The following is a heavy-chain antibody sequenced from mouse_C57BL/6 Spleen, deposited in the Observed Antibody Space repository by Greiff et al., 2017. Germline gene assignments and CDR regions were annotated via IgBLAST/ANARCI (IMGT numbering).Heavy chain of an antibody. CDR1: GYTFTDYY. V-gene: IGHV1-76*01. CDR2: IYPGSGNT. Sequence: QVQLKESGAELVRPGASVKLSCKASGYTFTDYYITWVKQRPGQGLEWIARIYPGSGNTYYNEKFKGKATLTAEKSSSTAYMQLSSLTSEDSAVYFCARSFTTGYFDVWGTGTTVTVSS. D-gene: IGHD1-1*01. CDR3: ARSFTTGYFDV. J-gene: IGHJ1*03.